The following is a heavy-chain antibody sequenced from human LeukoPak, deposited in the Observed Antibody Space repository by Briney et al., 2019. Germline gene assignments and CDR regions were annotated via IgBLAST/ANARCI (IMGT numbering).Heavy chain of an antibody. V-gene: IGHV1-46*01. CDR3: ARDYYYDSSGYYIYFDY. J-gene: IGHJ4*02. CDR1: GYTFTSYY. CDR2: INPSGGST. Sequence: ASVKVSCKASGYTFTSYYMHWVRQAPRQGLEWMGIINPSGGSTSYAQKFQGRVTMTRDTSTSTVYMELSSLRSEDTAVYYCARDYYYDSSGYYIYFDYWGQGTLVTVSS. D-gene: IGHD3-22*01.